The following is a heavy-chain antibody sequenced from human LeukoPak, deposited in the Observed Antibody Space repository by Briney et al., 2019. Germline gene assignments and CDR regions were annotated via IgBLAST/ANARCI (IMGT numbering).Heavy chain of an antibody. CDR2: IYYSGST. D-gene: IGHD3-10*01. Sequence: PSETLSLTCTVSGGSISSYYWSWIRQPPGKGLEWIGYIYYSGSTNYNPSLKSRVTISVDTSKNQFSLKLSSVTAADTAVYYCARDLNYYGSGSYYDKVLDIWGQGTMVTVSS. V-gene: IGHV4-59*08. CDR3: ARDLNYYGSGSYYDKVLDI. CDR1: GGSISSYY. J-gene: IGHJ3*02.